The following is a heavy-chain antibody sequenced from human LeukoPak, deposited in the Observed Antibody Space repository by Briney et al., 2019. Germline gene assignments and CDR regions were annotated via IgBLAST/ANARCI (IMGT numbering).Heavy chain of an antibody. CDR2: ISSSSTYI. D-gene: IGHD3-10*01. V-gene: IGHV3-21*01. CDR3: ARGEVRSDY. J-gene: IGHJ4*02. CDR1: GFTFSRST. Sequence: GGSLRLSCAVSGFTFSRSTMNWVRQAPGKGLEWVSSISSSSTYIYYADSVKGRFTISRDNAKNSLYLQMNSLRDEDTAVYYCARGEVRSDYWGQGTLVTVSS.